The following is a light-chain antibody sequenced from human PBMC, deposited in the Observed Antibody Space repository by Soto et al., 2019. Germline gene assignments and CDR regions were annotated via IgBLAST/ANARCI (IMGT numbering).Light chain of an antibody. CDR3: QKYSSVPV. Sequence: DIQLTQSPTSLSASVGDRVTITCRASQGIRNFVAWYQQKPGKAHKLLIYAASTLQSGVPSRFSSSGSGTDFTLTINSLQPEDVATYSCQKYSSVPVFGPGTKVEIK. CDR1: QGIRNF. J-gene: IGKJ3*01. CDR2: AAS. V-gene: IGKV1-27*01.